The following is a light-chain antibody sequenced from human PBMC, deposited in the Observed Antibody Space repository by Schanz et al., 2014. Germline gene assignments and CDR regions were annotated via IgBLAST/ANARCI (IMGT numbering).Light chain of an antibody. V-gene: IGKV3-15*01. CDR1: QSVSSK. CDR3: QQYNNWTGT. J-gene: IGKJ1*01. CDR2: GAF. Sequence: EIVLTQSPPTLSVSPGERATLSCRASQSVSSKLAWYQQKPGQAPRLLIYGAFNRATGIPARFSGSGSGTQFFLTISSLQSEAFAVYYCQQYNNWTGTFGQGTKVEIK.